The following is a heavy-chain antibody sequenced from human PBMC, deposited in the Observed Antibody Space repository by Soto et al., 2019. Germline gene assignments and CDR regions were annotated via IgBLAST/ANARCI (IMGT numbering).Heavy chain of an antibody. Sequence: QVQVVESGGGVVQPGRSLRLSCAASGFTFSSFGMHWLRQAPGKGLEWVSLIWYDGSKKSYGDSVKGRFTISRDNSRNTVYLQMNSLRADDTAVYYCARDASYYSLWSGYYPSRNGMDVWGQGTTVTVSS. J-gene: IGHJ6*02. V-gene: IGHV3-33*01. D-gene: IGHD3-3*01. CDR3: ARDASYYSLWSGYYPSRNGMDV. CDR1: GFTFSSFG. CDR2: IWYDGSKK.